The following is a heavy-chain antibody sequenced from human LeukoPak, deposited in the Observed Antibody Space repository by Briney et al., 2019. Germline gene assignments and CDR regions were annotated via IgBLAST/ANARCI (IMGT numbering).Heavy chain of an antibody. CDR1: GFTSSDYY. Sequence: GGSLRLSCAASGFTSSDYYMSWIRQAPGKGLEWVSYISSSSSYTNYADSVKGRFTISRDNAKNSLYLQMNSLRAEDTAVYYCARGQRITMVRGVIPDAFDIWGQGTMVTVSS. D-gene: IGHD3-10*01. CDR3: ARGQRITMVRGVIPDAFDI. J-gene: IGHJ3*02. CDR2: ISSSSSYT. V-gene: IGHV3-11*06.